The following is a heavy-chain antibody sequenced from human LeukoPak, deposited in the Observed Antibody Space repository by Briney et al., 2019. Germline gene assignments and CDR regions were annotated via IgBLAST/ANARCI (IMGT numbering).Heavy chain of an antibody. D-gene: IGHD1-20*01. CDR3: ARELITKADAFDI. V-gene: IGHV4-4*07. CDR1: GGSISNYY. Sequence: SETLSLTCNVSGGSISNYYWNWIRQPAGKGLEWIGRFYARGNTNYNPSLKSRVTMSVDTSKDQLSLKLTSVTAADTAVYYCARELITKADAFDIWGQGTMVTVSS. CDR2: FYARGNT. J-gene: IGHJ3*02.